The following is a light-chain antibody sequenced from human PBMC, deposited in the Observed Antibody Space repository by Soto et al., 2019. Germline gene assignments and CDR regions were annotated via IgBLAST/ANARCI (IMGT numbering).Light chain of an antibody. CDR2: DVS. CDR1: SSDVGGYNY. J-gene: IGLJ1*01. CDR3: SSYTSSSTYV. Sequence: QSVVTQPAPVSGSPGQSIAISCIWSSSDVGGYNYVSWHQQHPGKAPKVVIYDVSNRPSGVSDRFSGSKSGNTASLTISGLQAEDEADYYCSSYTSSSTYVFGTGTKVTVL. V-gene: IGLV2-14*01.